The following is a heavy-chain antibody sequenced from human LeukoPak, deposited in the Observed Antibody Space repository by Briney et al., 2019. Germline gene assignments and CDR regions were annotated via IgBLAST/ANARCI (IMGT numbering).Heavy chain of an antibody. CDR1: GYTFTDNY. CDR2: IYSKNGST. J-gene: IGHJ4*02. D-gene: IGHD3-9*01. CDR3: LGDTFGWLQSEV. Sequence: ASVKVSCKASGYTFTDNYLHWVRQAPGQGLEWMGLIYSKNGSTNNAKNFQGRVTMPTDTSITTAYMELTSLTFDDTAVYYCLGDTFGWLQSEVWGQGNLVTVSS. V-gene: IGHV1-2*06.